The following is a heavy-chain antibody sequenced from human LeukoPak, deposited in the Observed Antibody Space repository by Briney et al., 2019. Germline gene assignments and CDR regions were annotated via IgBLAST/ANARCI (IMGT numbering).Heavy chain of an antibody. CDR3: ARVGYYDSSGRFDHVGLFDY. CDR1: GGSISSYY. V-gene: IGHV4-59*01. Sequence: PSETLSLTCTVSGGSISSYYWSWIRQPPGKGLEWIGYIYYSGSTNYNPSLKSRVTISVDTSKNQFSLKLSSVTAADTAVYYCARVGYYDSSGRFDHVGLFDYWGQGTLVTVSS. J-gene: IGHJ4*02. D-gene: IGHD3-22*01. CDR2: IYYSGST.